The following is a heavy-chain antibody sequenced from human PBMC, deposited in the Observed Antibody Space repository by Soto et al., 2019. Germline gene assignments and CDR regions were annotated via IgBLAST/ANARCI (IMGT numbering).Heavy chain of an antibody. CDR3: ARAEQYSGRIFDY. CDR2: TYYRSKWYY. V-gene: IGHV6-1*01. CDR1: GDSVSSNSAG. J-gene: IGHJ4*01. D-gene: IGHD1-26*01. Sequence: SQTLSLTCAITGDSVSSNSAGWSWVRQSPSRGLEWLGRTYYRSKWYYEYAVSVRGRITINPDTSKNQYSLQLNSVTPEDTAVYFCARAEQYSGRIFDYCGQGTLVTVS.